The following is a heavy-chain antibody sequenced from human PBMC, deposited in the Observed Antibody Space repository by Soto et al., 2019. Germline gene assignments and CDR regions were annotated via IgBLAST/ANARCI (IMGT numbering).Heavy chain of an antibody. V-gene: IGHV1-69*02. CDR3: ASTYGMDV. J-gene: IGHJ6*02. Sequence: QVQLVQSGAEVKKPGSSVKVSCKASGGTFSSYTINWVRQAPGQGLEWMGRIIPILGIANYAQKFQGRVTITADKSTSTAYTELSSLRSEDTAVYYCASTYGMDVWGQGTTVTVSS. CDR2: IIPILGIA. CDR1: GGTFSSYT.